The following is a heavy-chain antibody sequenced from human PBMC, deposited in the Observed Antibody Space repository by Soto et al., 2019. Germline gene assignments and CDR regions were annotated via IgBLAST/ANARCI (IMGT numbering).Heavy chain of an antibody. D-gene: IGHD3-10*01. CDR1: GGSFSGYQ. V-gene: IGHV4-34*01. Sequence: QVQLQQWGAGLLKPSETLSLTCAVYGGSFSGYQWTWIRQTPGKGLEWIGEINASGNINYNPSLKSRVTILVETAKKQISLRLSSVTAADTAVYYCARGLILWFGELSRRGGYYYYMDVWGKGTSVTVSS. CDR2: INASGNI. CDR3: ARGLILWFGELSRRGGYYYYMDV. J-gene: IGHJ6*03.